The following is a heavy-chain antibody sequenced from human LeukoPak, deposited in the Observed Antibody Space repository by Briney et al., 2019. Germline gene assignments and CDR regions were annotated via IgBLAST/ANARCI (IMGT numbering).Heavy chain of an antibody. J-gene: IGHJ4*02. V-gene: IGHV4-31*03. CDR1: GGSISSGGYS. Sequence: TSETLSLTCTVSGGSISSGGYSWSWIRQHPGKGLEWIGYIYYGGSTYYNPSLKSRVTISVDTSKNQFSLKLSSVTAADTAVYYCARGEGGHDSSGYYFFDYWGQGTLVTVSS. CDR3: ARGEGGHDSSGYYFFDY. CDR2: IYYGGST. D-gene: IGHD3-22*01.